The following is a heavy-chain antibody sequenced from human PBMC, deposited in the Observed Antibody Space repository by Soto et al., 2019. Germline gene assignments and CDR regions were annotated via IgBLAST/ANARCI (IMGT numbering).Heavy chain of an antibody. CDR3: AKGPDTRWLQNYWYFDL. V-gene: IGHV3-43*01. CDR2: ISWDGGST. Sequence: DVQLVESGGVVVQPGGSLRLSCAASGFTFDDYTMHWVRQAPGKGLEWVSLISWDGGSTYYADSVKGRFTISRDNSKNSLYLQMNSLRTEDTALYYCAKGPDTRWLQNYWYFDLWGRGTLVTVSS. J-gene: IGHJ2*01. D-gene: IGHD5-12*01. CDR1: GFTFDDYT.